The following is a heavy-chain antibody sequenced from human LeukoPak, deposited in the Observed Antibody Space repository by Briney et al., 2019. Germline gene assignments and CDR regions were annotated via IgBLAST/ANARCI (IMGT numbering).Heavy chain of an antibody. CDR1: GFTFSAYS. CDR3: ARGTVVTGFSDY. CDR2: ISSGGNYI. J-gene: IGHJ4*02. D-gene: IGHD4-23*01. V-gene: IGHV3-21*01. Sequence: PGGSLRLSCAASGFTFSAYSMNWVRQAPGKGLEWVSSISSGGNYIYYADSVKGRFTISRDNAKNSLYLQMNSLRAEDTAVFFCARGTVVTGFSDYWGQGNLVTVSS.